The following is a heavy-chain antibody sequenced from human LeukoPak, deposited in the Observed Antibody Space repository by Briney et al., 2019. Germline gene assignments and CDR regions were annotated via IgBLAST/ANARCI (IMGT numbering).Heavy chain of an antibody. D-gene: IGHD3-10*01. CDR3: ARGGYASGSYPP. CDR2: ISSTSNTI. Sequence: GGSLRLSCAASGFTFSGYSMNWVRQAPGKGLEWLSYISSTSNTIYYADSVKGRFTISRDNAKNSLFLQMNSLRDEDTAVYYCARGGYASGSYPPWGQGTLVTVSS. V-gene: IGHV3-48*02. J-gene: IGHJ5*02. CDR1: GFTFSGYS.